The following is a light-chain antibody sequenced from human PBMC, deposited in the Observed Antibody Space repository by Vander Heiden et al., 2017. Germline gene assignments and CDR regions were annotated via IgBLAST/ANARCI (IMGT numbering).Light chain of an antibody. CDR1: QSISSW. CDR3: QQYNSYPWT. J-gene: IGKJ1*01. Sequence: DIQLTTSPSTLSASVGDRVTITCRASQSISSWLAWYQQKPGKAPKLLIYRASSLESGVPSRFSGSGSGTEFTLTISSLQPDDFAIYYCQQYNSYPWTFGQGTKVEIK. CDR2: RAS. V-gene: IGKV1-5*03.